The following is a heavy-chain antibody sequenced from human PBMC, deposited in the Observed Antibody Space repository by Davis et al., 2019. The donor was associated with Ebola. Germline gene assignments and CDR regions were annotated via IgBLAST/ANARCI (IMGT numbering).Heavy chain of an antibody. CDR3: ARGRNGGWDFDY. V-gene: IGHV1-18*01. J-gene: IGHJ4*02. Sequence: ASVKVSCKASGYTFTSYGISWVRQAPGQGLEWMGWISAYNGNTNYAQKFQGRLTLTTDTSRSTAYMELRSLTSDDTAEYFCARGRNGGWDFDYWGQGTLVTVSS. CDR1: GYTFTSYG. CDR2: ISAYNGNT. D-gene: IGHD6-19*01.